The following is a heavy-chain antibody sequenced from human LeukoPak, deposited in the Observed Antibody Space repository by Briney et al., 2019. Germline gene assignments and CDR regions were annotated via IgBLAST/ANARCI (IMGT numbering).Heavy chain of an antibody. CDR2: IYTSGST. CDR3: ARDETGYFDY. V-gene: IGHV4-61*02. D-gene: IGHD7-27*01. Sequence: PSETLSLTCTVSGGSISSGSYYWSWIRQPAGKGLEWIGRIYTSGSTNYNPSLKSRVTISVDTPKNQFSLKLSSVTAADTAVYYCARDETGYFDYWGQGTLVTVSS. CDR1: GGSISSGSYY. J-gene: IGHJ4*02.